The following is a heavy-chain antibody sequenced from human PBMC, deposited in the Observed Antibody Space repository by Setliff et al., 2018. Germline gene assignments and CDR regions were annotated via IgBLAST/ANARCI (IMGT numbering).Heavy chain of an antibody. V-gene: IGHV3-33*08. Sequence: GGSLRLSCAASGFTFSTYRMHWVRQAPGKGLEWVAVIWDDGGNKYHADSVKGRFTISRDNAKNSLYLQMNSLRADDTAVYYCARGGTTIRRYDCWGQGTLVTVSS. J-gene: IGHJ4*02. D-gene: IGHD1-1*01. CDR3: ARGGTTIRRYDC. CDR2: IWDDGGNK. CDR1: GFTFSTYR.